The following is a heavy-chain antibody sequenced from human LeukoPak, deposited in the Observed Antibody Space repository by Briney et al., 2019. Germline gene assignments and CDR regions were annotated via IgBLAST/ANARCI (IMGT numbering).Heavy chain of an antibody. J-gene: IGHJ3*01. Sequence: ASVKVSCKASGYTLTNYYMHWVRQAPGQGLEWMGLINPGGGNTNYAQNFQGRVTTTRDTSTSTVYMELSSLRSEDTAIYYCARIRDGYNDAYDVWGQGTVVTVPS. CDR3: ARIRDGYNDAYDV. V-gene: IGHV1-46*01. CDR1: GYTLTNYY. D-gene: IGHD5-24*01. CDR2: INPGGGNT.